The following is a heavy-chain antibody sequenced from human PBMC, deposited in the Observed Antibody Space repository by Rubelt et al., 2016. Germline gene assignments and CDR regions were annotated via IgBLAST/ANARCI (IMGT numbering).Heavy chain of an antibody. D-gene: IGHD1-26*01. CDR2: ISDSGTYT. CDR1: GFTFSDYY. CDR3: AKDLGASNYFDY. J-gene: IGHJ4*02. V-gene: IGHV3-11*06. Sequence: GGGLVKPGGSLRLSCAASGFTFSDYYMSWIRQAPGMGLEWVAYISDSGTYTKYADSVKGRFTISRDNPKNTLYLQMNSLRAEDMAVYYCAKDLGASNYFDYWGQGTQVTVSS.